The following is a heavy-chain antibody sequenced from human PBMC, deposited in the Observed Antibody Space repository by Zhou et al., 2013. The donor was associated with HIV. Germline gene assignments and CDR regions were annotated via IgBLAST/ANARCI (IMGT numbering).Heavy chain of an antibody. Sequence: QVQLVQSGAEVKKPGSSVKVSCKASGGTFSSNAISWVRQAPGQGLEWMGGIIPIFGTTTYAQKFQGRVTITADESTSTAYMELNFLKSEDTAVYFCASGAFYGVILRYFHHWGHGTLVTVAS. V-gene: IGHV1-69*12. CDR2: IIPIFGTT. CDR1: GGTFSSNA. D-gene: IGHD3-16*02. CDR3: ASGAFYGVILRYFHH. J-gene: IGHJ1*01.